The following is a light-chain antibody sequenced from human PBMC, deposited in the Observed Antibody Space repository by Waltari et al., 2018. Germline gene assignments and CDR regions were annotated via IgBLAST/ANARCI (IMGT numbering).Light chain of an antibody. V-gene: IGKV1-27*01. CDR3: QKYNSAPWT. Sequence: DIQMTQSPSSLSASVGDRVTLTCRASQGIGNYLAWYQQKPGKAPKLLIYTASTLPSGVPSRFSGSGSGTDFTLTISSLQPEDVATYYCQKYNSAPWTFGQGTKVEIK. J-gene: IGKJ1*01. CDR2: TAS. CDR1: QGIGNY.